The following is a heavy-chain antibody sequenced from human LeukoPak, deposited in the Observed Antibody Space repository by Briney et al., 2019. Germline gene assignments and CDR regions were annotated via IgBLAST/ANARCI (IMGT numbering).Heavy chain of an antibody. CDR1: GGTFSSYA. D-gene: IGHD2-21*02. Sequence: GSSVKVSCKASGGTFSSYAISWVRQAPGQGLEWMGGITPIFGTANYAQKFQGRVTITTDESTSTAYMELSSLRSEDTAVYYCARSTSDGDYWFDPWGQGTLVTVSS. J-gene: IGHJ5*02. CDR3: ARSTSDGDYWFDP. V-gene: IGHV1-69*05. CDR2: ITPIFGTA.